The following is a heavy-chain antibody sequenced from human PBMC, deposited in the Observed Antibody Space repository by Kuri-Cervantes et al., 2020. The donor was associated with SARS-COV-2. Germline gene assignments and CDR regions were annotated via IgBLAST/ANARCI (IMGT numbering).Heavy chain of an antibody. CDR2: IRYDGSNK. V-gene: IGHV3-30*02. CDR1: GFTFSSYG. CDR3: ASTDSSSSVGYYYYGMNV. D-gene: IGHD6-6*01. Sequence: GESLKISCAASGFTFSSYGMHWVRQAPGKGLEWVAFIRYDGSNKYYADSVKGRFTISRDNAKNSLYLQMNSLRAEDTAVYYCASTDSSSSVGYYYYGMNVWGQGTTVTVS. J-gene: IGHJ6*02.